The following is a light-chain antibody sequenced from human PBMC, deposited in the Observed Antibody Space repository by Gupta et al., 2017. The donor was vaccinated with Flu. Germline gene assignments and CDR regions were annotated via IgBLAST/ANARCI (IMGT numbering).Light chain of an antibody. CDR1: TGAVTSGHY. V-gene: IGLV7-46*01. J-gene: IGLJ3*02. CDR2: DTN. Sequence: QAVVTQESSLTVSPGGTVTLTCDSSTGAVTSGHYPFWFQQTPGQAPRTLIYDTNSKHSWTPARFSGSLLGGKAALTLSGAQPEDEAEYYCLLFYGDARPVIGGGTELTVL. CDR3: LLFYGDARPV.